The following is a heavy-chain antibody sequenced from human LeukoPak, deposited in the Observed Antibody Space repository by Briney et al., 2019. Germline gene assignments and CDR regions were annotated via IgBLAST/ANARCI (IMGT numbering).Heavy chain of an antibody. Sequence: GGSLRLSCAASGFTFSSYGMHWVRQAPGKGLEWVSYISSSSSTIYYADSVKGRFTISRDNAKNSLYLQMNSLRAEDTAVYYCARAPIVGNVVWFDPWGQGTLVTVSS. CDR2: ISSSSSTI. J-gene: IGHJ5*02. D-gene: IGHD1-26*01. CDR1: GFTFSSYG. CDR3: ARAPIVGNVVWFDP. V-gene: IGHV3-48*01.